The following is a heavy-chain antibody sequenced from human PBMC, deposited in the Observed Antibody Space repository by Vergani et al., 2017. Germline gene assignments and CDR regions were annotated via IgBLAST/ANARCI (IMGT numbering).Heavy chain of an antibody. Sequence: QVQLQESGPGLVKPSETLSLTCTVSGYSISSGYYWGWIRQPPGKGLEWIGSIYHSGSTYYNPSLKSRVTISVDTSKNQISLKLSSVTAADTAVYYCARMAYCGGDCYSFDYWGQGTLVTVSS. CDR2: IYHSGST. D-gene: IGHD2-21*02. V-gene: IGHV4-38-2*02. J-gene: IGHJ4*02. CDR1: GYSISSGYY. CDR3: ARMAYCGGDCYSFDY.